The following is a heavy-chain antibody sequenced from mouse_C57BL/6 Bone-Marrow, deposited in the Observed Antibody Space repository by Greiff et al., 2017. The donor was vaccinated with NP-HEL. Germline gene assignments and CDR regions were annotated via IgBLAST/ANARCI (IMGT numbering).Heavy chain of an antibody. D-gene: IGHD1-1*01. J-gene: IGHJ4*01. V-gene: IGHV2-5*01. Sequence: VMLVESGPGLVQPSQSLSITCTVSGFSLTSYGVHWVRQSPGKGLEWLGVIWRGGSTDYNAAFMSRLSITKDNSKSQVFFKMNSLQADDTAIYYCAKRGDYYGLYYAMDYWGQGTSVTVSS. CDR3: AKRGDYYGLYYAMDY. CDR1: GFSLTSYG. CDR2: IWRGGST.